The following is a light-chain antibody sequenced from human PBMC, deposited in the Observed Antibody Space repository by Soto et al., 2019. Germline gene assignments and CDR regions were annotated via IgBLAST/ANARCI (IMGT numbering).Light chain of an antibody. J-gene: IGKJ1*01. CDR3: QQFVSSVT. Sequence: EIVLTQSPGSLSLSPRERATLSCRASQSVDSSFFAWYQKKPGQAPRLLIYGASKRATGIPDRFSGSGSGTDFTLTISRLEPEDFAVYYCQQFVSSVTFGQGTKVEIK. CDR2: GAS. CDR1: QSVDSSF. V-gene: IGKV3-20*01.